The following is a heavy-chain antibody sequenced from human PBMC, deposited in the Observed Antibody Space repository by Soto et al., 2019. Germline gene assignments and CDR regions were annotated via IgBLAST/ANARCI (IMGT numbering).Heavy chain of an antibody. CDR3: ARVSSSIVVVPDYGMDV. CDR1: GYTFISHG. D-gene: IGHD2-15*01. CDR2: ISGKNGNT. J-gene: IGHJ6*02. V-gene: IGHV1-18*04. Sequence: QVQLVQSGVEVKKPGASVKVSCKASGYTFISHGISWVRQAPGQGLEWMGWISGKNGNTNYAQKLQGRVTLTTDTAPSTAYMELRSLRSDDTAVYYCARVSSSIVVVPDYGMDVWGQGTTFTVSS.